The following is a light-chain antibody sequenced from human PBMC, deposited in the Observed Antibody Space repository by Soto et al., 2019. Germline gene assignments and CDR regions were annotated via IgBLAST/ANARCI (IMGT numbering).Light chain of an antibody. V-gene: IGKV3-15*01. J-gene: IGKJ1*01. CDR3: QKYNNWPRT. CDR2: GAS. CDR1: QSVSSN. Sequence: EIVMTQSPATLSVSPGERATLSCRASQSVSSNLAWYQQKPGQAPRLLIYGASTRATGIPARFSGSGSGTEFTLTISSLLSEDFAVYDCQKYNNWPRTFGQGTKVDIK.